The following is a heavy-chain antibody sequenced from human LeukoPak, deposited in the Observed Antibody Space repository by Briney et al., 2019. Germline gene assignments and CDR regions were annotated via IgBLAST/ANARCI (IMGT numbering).Heavy chain of an antibody. CDR1: GFTFSSYG. D-gene: IGHD5-18*01. CDR3: AKDPGRTTWIQLWSDYYYYGMDV. CDR2: ISYDGSNK. V-gene: IGHV3-30*18. J-gene: IGHJ6*02. Sequence: GGSLRLSCAASGFTFSSYGMHWVRQAPGKGLEWVAVISYDGSNKYYADSVKGRFTISRDNSKNTLYLQMNSLRAEDTAVYYCAKDPGRTTWIQLWSDYYYYGMDVWGQGTTVTVSS.